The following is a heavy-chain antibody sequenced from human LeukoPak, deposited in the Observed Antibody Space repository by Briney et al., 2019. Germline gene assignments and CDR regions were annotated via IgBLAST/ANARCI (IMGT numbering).Heavy chain of an antibody. D-gene: IGHD2-2*01. CDR3: AKSWIVPAAMWNWFDP. J-gene: IGHJ5*02. V-gene: IGHV3-48*03. CDR1: GFTFSSYE. CDR2: ISSSGSTI. Sequence: GGSLRLSCAASGFTFSSYEMNWVRQAPGKGLEWVSYISSSGSTICYADSVKGRFTISRDNSKNTLYLQMNSLRAEDTAVYYCAKSWIVPAAMWNWFDPWGQGILVTVSS.